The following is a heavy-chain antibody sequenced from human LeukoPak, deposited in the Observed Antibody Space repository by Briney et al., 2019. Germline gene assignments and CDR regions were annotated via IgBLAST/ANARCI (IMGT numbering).Heavy chain of an antibody. V-gene: IGHV3-30-3*01. Sequence: PGGSLRLSCAASGFTFSSYAMHWVRQAPGKGLEWVAVISYDGSNKYYADSVKGRFTISRDNSKNTLYLQMNSLRAEDTAVYYCARMERDGSGRYYYYYGMDVWGQGTTVTVSS. D-gene: IGHD3-10*01. CDR3: ARMERDGSGRYYYYYGMDV. CDR2: ISYDGSNK. CDR1: GFTFSSYA. J-gene: IGHJ6*02.